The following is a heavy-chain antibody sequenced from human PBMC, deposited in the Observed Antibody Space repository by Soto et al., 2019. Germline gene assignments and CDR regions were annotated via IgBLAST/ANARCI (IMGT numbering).Heavy chain of an antibody. CDR3: ARGSGYMGTNWFDP. CDR2: IGTAGDT. D-gene: IGHD6-13*01. V-gene: IGHV3-13*01. Sequence: EVQLVESGGGLVQPGGSLRLSCAASGFTFSSYDMHWFRQATGKGLEWVSAIGTAGDTYYPGSVKGRFTISRENAKNSLYLQMNSLRAGDTAVYYCARGSGYMGTNWFDPWGQGTLVTVSS. CDR1: GFTFSSYD. J-gene: IGHJ5*02.